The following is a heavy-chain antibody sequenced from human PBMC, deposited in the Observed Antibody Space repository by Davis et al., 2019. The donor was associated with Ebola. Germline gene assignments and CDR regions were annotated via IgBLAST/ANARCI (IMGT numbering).Heavy chain of an antibody. D-gene: IGHD5-18*01. J-gene: IGHJ6*02. Sequence: ASVKVSCKASGYTFTSYGISWVRQAPGQGLEWMGWISAYNGNTNYAQKLQGRVTMTTDTSTSTAYMELRSLRSDVTAVYYCARDQRQKGIQLWLDYYYGMDVWGQGTTVTVSS. V-gene: IGHV1-18*01. CDR1: GYTFTSYG. CDR2: ISAYNGNT. CDR3: ARDQRQKGIQLWLDYYYGMDV.